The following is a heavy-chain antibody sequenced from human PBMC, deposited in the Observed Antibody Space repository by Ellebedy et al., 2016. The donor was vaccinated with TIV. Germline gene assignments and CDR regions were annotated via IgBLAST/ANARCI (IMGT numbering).Heavy chain of an antibody. CDR1: GYTFTSYG. CDR3: ARGRGERWLQPGGYFDY. CDR2: ISAYNGNT. Sequence: ASVKVSCKASGYTFTSYGISWVRQAPGQGLEWMGWISAYNGNTNYAQNLQGRVTMTTDTSTSTAYMELSSLRSEDTAVYYCARGRGERWLQPGGYFDYWGQGTLVTVSS. J-gene: IGHJ4*02. V-gene: IGHV1-18*01. D-gene: IGHD5-24*01.